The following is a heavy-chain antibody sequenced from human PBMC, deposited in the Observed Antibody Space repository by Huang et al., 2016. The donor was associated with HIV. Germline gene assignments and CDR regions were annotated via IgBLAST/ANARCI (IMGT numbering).Heavy chain of an antibody. V-gene: IGHV7-4-1*02. Sequence: QVQLVQSGSELKKPGASVKVSCKASGYTFSTYAINWVRQAPGQRPEWMGWINTYTGHPTYAQGFRGRFVFSVDSSVSTTYRQISSLKAEDTAVYYCAREDRVSGDYWGQGTLVTVSS. J-gene: IGHJ4*02. CDR1: GYTFSTYA. CDR3: AREDRVSGDY. CDR2: INTYTGHP.